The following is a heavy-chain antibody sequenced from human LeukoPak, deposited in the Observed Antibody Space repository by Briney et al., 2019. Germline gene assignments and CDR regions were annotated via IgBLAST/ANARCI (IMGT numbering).Heavy chain of an antibody. CDR2: IYSGGST. D-gene: IGHD3-22*01. V-gene: IGHV3-66*01. Sequence: GGSLGLPCAASGFTVSSNYMSWVRQAPGKGLEWVSVIYSGGSTYYADSVKGRFTISRDNSKNTLYLQMDSLRAEDTAVYYCARVGYYDTSGYYSNFDYWGQGTLVTVSS. CDR3: ARVGYYDTSGYYSNFDY. J-gene: IGHJ4*02. CDR1: GFTVSSNY.